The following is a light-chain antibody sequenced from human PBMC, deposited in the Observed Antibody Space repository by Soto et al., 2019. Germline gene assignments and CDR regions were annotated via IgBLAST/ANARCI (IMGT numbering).Light chain of an antibody. V-gene: IGKV3-15*01. CDR3: QQYHNWPPLT. Sequence: DIVMTQSPATLSVSPGERATLSCRASQSVSSDLAWYQQKPGQAPRLLIYGASTRATGFPARFSGSGSGTEFTITISSLQSEDFAVYYCQQYHNWPPLTFGGGTKVEIK. J-gene: IGKJ4*01. CDR1: QSVSSD. CDR2: GAS.